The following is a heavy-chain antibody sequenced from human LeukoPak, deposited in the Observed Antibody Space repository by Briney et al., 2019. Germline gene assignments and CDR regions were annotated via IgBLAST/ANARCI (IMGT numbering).Heavy chain of an antibody. CDR3: ATDRREEPSNYDRNRFAY. J-gene: IGHJ4*02. V-gene: IGHV3-7*05. Sequence: GGSLRLSCVASGFTFNNYWMNWVRQAPGRGLEWVANIREDGSEKNYVDSVKGRFTFSRENAKNSLYLQMDNLRAEDTAVFYCATDRREEPSNYDRNRFAYWGQGTLVTVSS. D-gene: IGHD3-22*01. CDR1: GFTFNNYW. CDR2: IREDGSEK.